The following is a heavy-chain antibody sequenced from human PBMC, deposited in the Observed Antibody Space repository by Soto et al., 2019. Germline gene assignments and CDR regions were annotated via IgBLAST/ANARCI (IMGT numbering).Heavy chain of an antibody. CDR2: ISYDGSNK. CDR1: GFPFSSYA. J-gene: IGHJ3*02. CDR3: ARDDYSNYDDAFDI. D-gene: IGHD4-4*01. Sequence: PGGSLRLSCAASGFPFSSYAMHWVLQAPGKGLEWVAVISYDGSNKYYADSVKGRFTISRDNSKNTLYLQMNSLRAEDTAVYYCARDDYSNYDDAFDIWGQGTMVTVSS. V-gene: IGHV3-30-3*01.